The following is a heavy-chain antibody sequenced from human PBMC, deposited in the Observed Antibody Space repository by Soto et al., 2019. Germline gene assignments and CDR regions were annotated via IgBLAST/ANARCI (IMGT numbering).Heavy chain of an antibody. CDR3: ARSILEWLPYI. CDR1: GYTFTSYG. D-gene: IGHD3-3*01. J-gene: IGHJ3*02. Sequence: ASVKVSCKASGYTFTSYGISWVRQAPGQGLEWMGIISPSSGNTSYAQKLQGRVTMTRDTSTSTAYMELSSLRSEDTAVYYCARSILEWLPYIWGQGTMVTVSS. V-gene: IGHV1-18*01. CDR2: ISPSSGNT.